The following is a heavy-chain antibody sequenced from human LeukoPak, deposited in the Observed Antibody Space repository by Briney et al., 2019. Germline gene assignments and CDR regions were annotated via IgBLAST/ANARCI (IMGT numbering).Heavy chain of an antibody. Sequence: ASVKVSCKASGYTFTSYGISWVRQAPGQGLELMGWISAYNGNTNYAQKLQGRVTMTTDTSTSTAYMELRSLRSDDTAVYYCARETYYDILTGYYELGYWGQGTLVTVSS. CDR2: ISAYNGNT. J-gene: IGHJ4*02. D-gene: IGHD3-9*01. V-gene: IGHV1-18*01. CDR3: ARETYYDILTGYYELGY. CDR1: GYTFTSYG.